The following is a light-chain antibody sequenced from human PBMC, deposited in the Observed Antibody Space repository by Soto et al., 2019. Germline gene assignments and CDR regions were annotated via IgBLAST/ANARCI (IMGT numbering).Light chain of an antibody. CDR3: SAFTTDSTVI. J-gene: IGLJ2*01. CDR1: KSDIGAYVF. CDR2: EVS. Sequence: QSSLTQPASVSGSPGQSITISSTGTKSDIGAYVFVSGYQHHPGKAPKLIIYEVSNRPSGVSNRFSGSKSGYTAFLTISGLQAEDESHYYCSAFTTDSTVIFGGGTQLTV. V-gene: IGLV2-14*01.